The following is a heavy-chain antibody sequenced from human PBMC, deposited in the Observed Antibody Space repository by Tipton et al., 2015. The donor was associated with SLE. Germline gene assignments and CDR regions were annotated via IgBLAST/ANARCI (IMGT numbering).Heavy chain of an antibody. Sequence: TLSLTCAVYGGTFSDYYWNWIRQSPGKGLEWIGEIKDSGGTKYNPSRKSRATLSVDASKKQFFLQLTSVTAADTARYYCARDISYSDSSGYHWRFGTWGQGTQVTVSS. J-gene: IGHJ5*02. CDR3: ARDISYSDSSGYHWRFGT. D-gene: IGHD3-22*01. CDR2: IKDSGGT. CDR1: GGTFSDYY. V-gene: IGHV4-34*01.